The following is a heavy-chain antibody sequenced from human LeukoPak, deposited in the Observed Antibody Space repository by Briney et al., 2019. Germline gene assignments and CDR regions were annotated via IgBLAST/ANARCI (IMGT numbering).Heavy chain of an antibody. CDR1: GGSISSGDYY. V-gene: IGHV4-30-4*01. CDR3: ARRGTYSYFDY. Sequence: SETLSLTCTVSGGSISSGDYYWSWIRQPPGKGLEWIGYIYYSGSTYYNPSLKSRVTISVDTSKNQFSLKLSSVTAADTAVYYCARRGTYSYFDYWGQGTLVTVSS. J-gene: IGHJ4*02. D-gene: IGHD1-26*01. CDR2: IYYSGST.